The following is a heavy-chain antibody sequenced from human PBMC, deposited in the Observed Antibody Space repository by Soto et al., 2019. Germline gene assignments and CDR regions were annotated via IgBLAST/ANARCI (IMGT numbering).Heavy chain of an antibody. CDR2: ISSSNSYI. Sequence: TFSTSRMNWVRQAPGTGLEFVSSISSSNSYIYYADSVKGRFTISRDNAKNSLYLQMNSLRAEDTAVYYCARYDSSGYYWPYYYYGMDVWGQGTTVTV. V-gene: IGHV3-21*01. J-gene: IGHJ6*02. CDR1: TFSTSR. D-gene: IGHD3-22*01. CDR3: ARYDSSGYYWPYYYYGMDV.